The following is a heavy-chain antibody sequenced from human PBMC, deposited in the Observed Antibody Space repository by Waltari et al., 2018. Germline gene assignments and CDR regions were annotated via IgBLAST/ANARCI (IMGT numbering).Heavy chain of an antibody. CDR2: ISSCGRTI. V-gene: IGHV3-48*03. J-gene: IGHJ4*02. CDR3: ARDYAHYDILTGYYRWFDY. D-gene: IGHD3-9*01. Sequence: EVQLVESGGGLVQPGGSLRLSCAASGFTFSSYEMNWVRQAPGKGLEWVSYISSCGRTIYYADSLKGRFTISRYNAKNSLYLQMNSLRAEDTAVYYCARDYAHYDILTGYYRWFDYWGQGTLVTVSS. CDR1: GFTFSSYE.